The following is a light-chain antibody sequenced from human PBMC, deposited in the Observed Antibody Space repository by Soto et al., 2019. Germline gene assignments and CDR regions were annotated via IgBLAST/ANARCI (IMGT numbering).Light chain of an antibody. CDR1: QGVGRN. Sequence: EIVMTQSPATLSVSPGERVTLSCRASQGVGRNLAWYQQKPGQAPRLLIYGASTRATGVPARFSGSGSATEFALTTGSLQSEDFAVYYCLQYNKWPRAFGQGTKVEIK. J-gene: IGKJ1*01. CDR3: LQYNKWPRA. V-gene: IGKV3-15*01. CDR2: GAS.